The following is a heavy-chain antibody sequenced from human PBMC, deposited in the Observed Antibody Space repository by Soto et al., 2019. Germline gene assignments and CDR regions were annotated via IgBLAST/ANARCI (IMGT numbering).Heavy chain of an antibody. D-gene: IGHD3-10*01. CDR1: GGTSIGGGDC. Sequence: TSETLCVTCTVAGGTSIGGGDCWSLVRQPPGKGLEWIGYIYYSGSNYYNPSLKSRVTISVDTSKNQFSLKLSSVTAADTAVYYCARGGRGKVRGVPRYNWFDPWGQGTLVTVSS. V-gene: IGHV4-30-4*01. CDR3: ARGGRGKVRGVPRYNWFDP. J-gene: IGHJ5*02. CDR2: IYYSGSN.